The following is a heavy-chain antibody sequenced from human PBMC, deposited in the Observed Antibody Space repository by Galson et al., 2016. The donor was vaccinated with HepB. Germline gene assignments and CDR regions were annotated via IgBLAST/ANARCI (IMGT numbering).Heavy chain of an antibody. D-gene: IGHD6-19*01. CDR1: GFTFSGSY. CDR3: AQGKQWLMYDS. CDR2: ISSASRTI. J-gene: IGHJ4*02. Sequence: SLRLSCAASGFTFSGSYMSWIRQAPGKGLEWVSYISSASRTILYTDSVRGRFTISRDNAKNSLYLQMNNLRAGDTAVYYCAQGKQWLMYDSWGQGTLVTVSP. V-gene: IGHV3-11*01.